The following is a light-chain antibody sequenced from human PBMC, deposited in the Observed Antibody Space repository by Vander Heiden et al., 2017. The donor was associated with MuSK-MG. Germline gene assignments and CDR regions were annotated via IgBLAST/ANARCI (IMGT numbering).Light chain of an antibody. V-gene: IGLV2-8*01. Sequence: QSALTQPPSASGSPGQSATISCTGTSNDLGGYDYVSWYQQHPDGAPKLIIYEVNKRPSGVPDRFSGSKSGNTASLTVSGLQAEDEADYYCSSYADNSNWLFGGGTKLTVL. CDR2: EVN. CDR3: SSYADNSNWL. J-gene: IGLJ3*02. CDR1: SNDLGGYDY.